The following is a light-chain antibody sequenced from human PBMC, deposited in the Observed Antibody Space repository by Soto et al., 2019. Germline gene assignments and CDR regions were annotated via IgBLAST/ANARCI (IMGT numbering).Light chain of an antibody. Sequence: QAVVTQSPSASASLGASVKLTCTLSSGHSNYAIAWHQQQPEKGPRYLMKLNSDGSHSKGDGIPDRFSGSSSVAERYLTISSLQSEDEADYYCQTWGTGLDVVFGGGTKLTVL. CDR3: QTWGTGLDVV. V-gene: IGLV4-69*01. J-gene: IGLJ2*01. CDR2: LNSDGSH. CDR1: SGHSNYA.